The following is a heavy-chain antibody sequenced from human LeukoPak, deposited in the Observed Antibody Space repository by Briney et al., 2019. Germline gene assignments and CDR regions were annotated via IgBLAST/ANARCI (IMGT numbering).Heavy chain of an antibody. Sequence: GESLKISCKASGYIFNNHWIGWVRQMPGRGLEWMGNIYPSDSDTKYSPAFQGQVTISADMSTHTAYLQWSSLKASDSATYYCARQHELGLLDYWGQGTLLTVSS. CDR3: ARQHELGLLDY. CDR1: GYIFNNHW. V-gene: IGHV5-51*01. CDR2: IYPSDSDT. D-gene: IGHD7-27*01. J-gene: IGHJ4*02.